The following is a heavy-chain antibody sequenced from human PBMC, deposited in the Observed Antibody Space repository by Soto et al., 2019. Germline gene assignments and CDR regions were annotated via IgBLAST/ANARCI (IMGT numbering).Heavy chain of an antibody. J-gene: IGHJ4*02. V-gene: IGHV4-59*01. CDR1: GGSLSPYY. CDR2: IYYTGTT. D-gene: IGHD6-13*01. Sequence: QVQLQESGPGLVKPSETLSLTCIVSGGSLSPYYWSWIRQSPGKGLEWVGSIYYTGTTDYNPSLKSRVTISIAPSANKVSLEMTSVTAADTAVYYCARDRRGSSWPRDDYWGQGKLVTVSS. CDR3: ARDRRGSSWPRDDY.